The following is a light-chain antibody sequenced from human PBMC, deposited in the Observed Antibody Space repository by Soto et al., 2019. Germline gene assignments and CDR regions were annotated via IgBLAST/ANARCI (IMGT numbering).Light chain of an antibody. CDR3: QQYNSYSCT. CDR2: AAF. J-gene: IGKJ2*02. CDR1: EDINSR. V-gene: IGKV1D-16*01. Sequence: DIQMTQSPSSVSASVGDRVPISCRASEDINSRLAWYQQKPGNAPKLLIYAAFILQSGVPSRFSGYGSGTDFTLSISSLQPEDFATYYCQQYNSYSCTFGQGTKVDI.